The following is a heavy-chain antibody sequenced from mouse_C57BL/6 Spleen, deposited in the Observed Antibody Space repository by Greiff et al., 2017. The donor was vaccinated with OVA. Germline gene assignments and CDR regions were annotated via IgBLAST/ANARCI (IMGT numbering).Heavy chain of an antibody. CDR3: ARGAIYYDYDWYFDV. J-gene: IGHJ1*03. V-gene: IGHV1-4*01. D-gene: IGHD2-4*01. Sequence: QVQLQQSGAELARPGASVKMSCKASGYTFTSYTMHWVKQRPGQGLEWIGYITPSSGYTKYNQKFKDKATLTADKSSSTAYMQLSSLTSEDSAVYYCARGAIYYDYDWYFDVWGTGTTVTVSS. CDR1: GYTFTSYT. CDR2: ITPSSGYT.